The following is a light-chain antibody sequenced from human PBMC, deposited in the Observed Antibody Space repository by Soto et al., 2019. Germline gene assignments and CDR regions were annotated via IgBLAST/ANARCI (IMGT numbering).Light chain of an antibody. CDR1: QSLSSY. Sequence: EIVLTQSPATVSLSPGERATLSCWASQSLSSYLAWYQQKPSQAPRLLIYDASNRANGIPARFTGSGSGTDFTLTISRLEPEDFAVYYCQQYGSSPFTFGPGTKVDIK. J-gene: IGKJ3*01. CDR2: DAS. CDR3: QQYGSSPFT. V-gene: IGKV3-11*01.